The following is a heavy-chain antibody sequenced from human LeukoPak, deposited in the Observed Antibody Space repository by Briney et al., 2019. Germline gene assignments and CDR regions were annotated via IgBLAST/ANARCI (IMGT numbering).Heavy chain of an antibody. CDR3: AKDSGYRSSTSCYAGDY. J-gene: IGHJ4*02. Sequence: GGSLRLSCAASGFTFSSYAMSWVRQAPGKGLEWVSAISGSGGSTYYADSVKGRFTISRDNSKNTLYLQMNSLRAEDTAVYYCAKDSGYRSSTSCYAGDYWGQGTLVTVSS. CDR2: ISGSGGST. V-gene: IGHV3-23*01. D-gene: IGHD2-2*01. CDR1: GFTFSSYA.